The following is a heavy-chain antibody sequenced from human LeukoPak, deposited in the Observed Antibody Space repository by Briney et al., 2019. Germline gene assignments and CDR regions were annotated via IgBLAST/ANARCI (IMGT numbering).Heavy chain of an antibody. CDR3: ARRRGRYSGDAFDI. V-gene: IGHV5-10-1*01. CDR1: GYSFTSYW. Sequence: GESLKISCKGSGYSFTSYWISWVRQMPGKGLEWMGRIDPSDAYTNYSPSFQGHVTISSDKSIKTAYLQWSSLKASDTAMYYCARRRGRYSGDAFDIWGQGTMVTVSS. J-gene: IGHJ3*02. D-gene: IGHD1-26*01. CDR2: IDPSDAYT.